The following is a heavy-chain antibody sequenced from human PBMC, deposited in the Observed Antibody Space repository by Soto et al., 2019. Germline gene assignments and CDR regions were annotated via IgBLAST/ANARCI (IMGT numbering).Heavy chain of an antibody. J-gene: IGHJ4*02. D-gene: IGHD5-18*01. CDR2: ISYDGSNK. CDR1: GFTFSSYG. CDR3: AKGRVIQLAPPSSMEYYFDY. V-gene: IGHV3-30*18. Sequence: QVQLVESGGGVVQPGRSLRLSCAASGFTFSSYGMHWVRQAPGKGLEWVAVISYDGSNKYYADSVKGRFTISRDNSKNTLYLQMNSLRAEDTAVYYCAKGRVIQLAPPSSMEYYFDYWGQGTLVTVSS.